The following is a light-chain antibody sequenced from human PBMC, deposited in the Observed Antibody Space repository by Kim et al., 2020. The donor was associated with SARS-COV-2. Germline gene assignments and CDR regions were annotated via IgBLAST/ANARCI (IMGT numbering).Light chain of an antibody. CDR2: EVS. Sequence: QSALTQPPSASGSPGQSVTISCTGTSSDVGGYNYVSWYQQHPGQAPKLMIYEVSKRPSVVPDRFSGSKSGNTASLTVSGLQAEDEADYYCSSYAGSKIVFGTGTKVTVL. CDR3: SSYAGSKIV. J-gene: IGLJ1*01. CDR1: SSDVGGYNY. V-gene: IGLV2-8*01.